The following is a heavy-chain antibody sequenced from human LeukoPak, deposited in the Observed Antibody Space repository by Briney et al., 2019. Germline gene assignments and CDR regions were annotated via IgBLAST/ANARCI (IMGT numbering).Heavy chain of an antibody. CDR2: MNPNSGNT. Sequence: ASVKVSCKASGYTFTSYDINWVRQATGQGPEWMGWMNPNSGNTGYAEKFQGRVTMTRNTSISTACMELSSLTSEDTAVYYCARAEASRSSGKILGYWGQGTLVTVSS. D-gene: IGHD1-26*01. V-gene: IGHV1-8*01. CDR1: GYTFTSYD. CDR3: ARAEASRSSGKILGY. J-gene: IGHJ4*02.